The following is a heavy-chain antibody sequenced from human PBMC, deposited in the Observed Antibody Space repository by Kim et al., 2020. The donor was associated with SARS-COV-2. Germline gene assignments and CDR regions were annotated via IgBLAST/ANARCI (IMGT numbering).Heavy chain of an antibody. Sequence: SVKVSCKTSGGSFSSYTITWVRQAPGQGLEWMGGIIPRFGTANYAQKFQGRVTITADKSTSTAYMELSSLRSEDTAVYYCARAPDDYGDYGPYYWGQGT. CDR3: ARAPDDYGDYGPYY. CDR2: IIPRFGTA. J-gene: IGHJ4*02. CDR1: GGSFSSYT. V-gene: IGHV1-69*06. D-gene: IGHD4-17*01.